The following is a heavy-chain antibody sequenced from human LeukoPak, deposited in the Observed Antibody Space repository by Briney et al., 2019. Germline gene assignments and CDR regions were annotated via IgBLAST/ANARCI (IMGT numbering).Heavy chain of an antibody. CDR1: GFTFSSYA. CDR2: IRYDGSNK. J-gene: IGHJ4*02. V-gene: IGHV3-30*02. Sequence: GGSPRLSCAASGFTFSSYAMHWVRQAPGKGLEWVTFIRYDGSNKYYADSVKGRFTVSRDNSKNTVYLQMNSLRADDTAVYFCASSRPGDSRSWGQGPLVTVSP. CDR3: ASSRPGDSRS. D-gene: IGHD4-17*01.